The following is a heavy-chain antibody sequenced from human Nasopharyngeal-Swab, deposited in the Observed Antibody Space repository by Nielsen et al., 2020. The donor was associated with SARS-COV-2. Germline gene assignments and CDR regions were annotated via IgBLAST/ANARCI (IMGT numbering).Heavy chain of an antibody. CDR1: GFTFSTYE. V-gene: IGHV3-48*03. D-gene: IGHD2-2*01. J-gene: IGHJ4*02. CDR3: ARRYCSSTSCLIDY. Sequence: GGALRLSCAASGFTFSTYEMKWGRQAPGKGLEWISYISSSGSTIYYADSVKGRFTISRDNAKNSLYLQMNSLRAEDTAVYYCARRYCSSTSCLIDYWGQGTLVTVSS. CDR2: ISSSGSTI.